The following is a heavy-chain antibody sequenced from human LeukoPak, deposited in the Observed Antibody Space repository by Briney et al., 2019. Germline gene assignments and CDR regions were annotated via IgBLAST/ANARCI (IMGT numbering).Heavy chain of an antibody. CDR1: GRSMSGYH. D-gene: IGHD1-26*01. CDR2: VDYIGHT. CDR3: VRLDRPGGRTGDAFDV. Sequence: SATLSLTCTVSGRSMSGYHWSWIRQHPGKGLEWIGYVDYIGHTNYSPSLRSRVTMSLDMSKNQFSLEMNWVTAADTAMFYCVRLDRPGGRTGDAFDVWGQGTMVTVSS. J-gene: IGHJ3*01. V-gene: IGHV4-59*08.